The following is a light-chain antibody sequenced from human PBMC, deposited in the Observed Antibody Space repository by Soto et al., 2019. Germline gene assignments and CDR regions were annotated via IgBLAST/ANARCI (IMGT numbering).Light chain of an antibody. CDR3: QQYNNWPPWT. Sequence: ILMTQSPATLSVSPGERATLSCRASQSVSNNLAWYQQKPGQAPRLLIYDASTRATGIPARFSGSGSGTEFTLTISGLQSEDFAVYYCQQYNNWPPWTFCQVTKVEIK. V-gene: IGKV3-15*01. CDR2: DAS. J-gene: IGKJ1*01. CDR1: QSVSNN.